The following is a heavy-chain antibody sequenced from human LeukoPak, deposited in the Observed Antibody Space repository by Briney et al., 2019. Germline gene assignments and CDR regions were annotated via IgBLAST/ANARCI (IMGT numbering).Heavy chain of an antibody. J-gene: IGHJ4*02. CDR3: ARAKTGTLYYFDY. CDR2: IYYGGST. D-gene: IGHD1-1*01. Sequence: SETLSLTCSVSGDSINSNYWSWMRQPPGKGLEWIGYIYYGGSTNYNPSLKSRVSMSVDTSKNQFSLNLSSVTAADTAVYYCARAKTGTLYYFDYWGQGTLVTVSS. V-gene: IGHV4-59*01. CDR1: GDSINSNY.